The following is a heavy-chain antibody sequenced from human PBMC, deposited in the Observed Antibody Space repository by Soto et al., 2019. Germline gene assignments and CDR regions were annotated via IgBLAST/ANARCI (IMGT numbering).Heavy chain of an antibody. Sequence: EVQLVESGGGLVQPGGSLRLSCAASGFTFSDHYMDWVRQAPGKGLEWVGRTRNKANSYTTEYAASVKGRFTISRDDSKNSLYLQMNSLKTEDTAVYYCARVSSGYYSDYWGQGTLVTVSS. J-gene: IGHJ4*02. D-gene: IGHD3-22*01. CDR3: ARVSSGYYSDY. CDR1: GFTFSDHY. CDR2: TRNKANSYTT. V-gene: IGHV3-72*01.